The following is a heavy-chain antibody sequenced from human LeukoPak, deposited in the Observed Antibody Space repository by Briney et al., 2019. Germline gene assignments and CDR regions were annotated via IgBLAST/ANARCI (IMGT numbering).Heavy chain of an antibody. J-gene: IGHJ4*02. CDR1: GDSVSSNSAT. CDR2: TYYRSKWFN. Sequence: SQTLSLTCAISGDSVSSNSATWTFIRQSPSRGLEWLGRTYYRSKWFNEYAVSVKSRITINTDTSKNRFSLQLTSVTPEDTAMYFCARELGRRGIDYWGQGTLVTVSS. D-gene: IGHD3-10*01. CDR3: ARELGRRGIDY. V-gene: IGHV6-1*01.